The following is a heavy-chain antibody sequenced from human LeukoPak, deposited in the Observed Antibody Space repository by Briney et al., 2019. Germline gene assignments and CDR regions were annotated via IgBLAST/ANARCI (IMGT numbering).Heavy chain of an antibody. Sequence: PGGSLRLSCAASGLTFSGSAMHWVRQASGKGLEWVGRIRSKANSYATAYAASVKGRFTISRDDSKNTAYLQMNSLKTEDTAVYYCTRHTVAAGTKSVDYWGQGTLVTVSS. D-gene: IGHD6-13*01. CDR2: IRSKANSYAT. CDR3: TRHTVAAGTKSVDY. V-gene: IGHV3-73*01. J-gene: IGHJ4*02. CDR1: GLTFSGSA.